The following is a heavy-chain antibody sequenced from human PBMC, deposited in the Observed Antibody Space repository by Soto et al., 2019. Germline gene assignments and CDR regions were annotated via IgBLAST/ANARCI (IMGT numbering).Heavy chain of an antibody. J-gene: IGHJ4*02. CDR2: IWYDGSNK. CDR3: ARDQTTPDSSGYYFDY. V-gene: IGHV3-33*01. Sequence: GGSLRLSCAASGFTFSSYGMHWVRQAPGKGLGWVAVIWYDGSNKYYADSVKGRFTISRDNSKNTLYLQMNSLRAEDTAVYYCARDQTTPDSSGYYFDYWGQGTLVTVSS. D-gene: IGHD3-22*01. CDR1: GFTFSSYG.